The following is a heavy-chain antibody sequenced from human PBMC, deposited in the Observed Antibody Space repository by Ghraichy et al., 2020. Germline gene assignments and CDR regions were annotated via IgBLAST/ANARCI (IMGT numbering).Heavy chain of an antibody. D-gene: IGHD6-6*01. Sequence: ATLSLTCAVYGGSFSGYYWSWIRQPPGKGLEWIGEINHSGSTNYNPSLKSRVTISVDTSKNQFSLKLSSVTAADTAVYYCASLQLVNWGQGTLVTVSS. V-gene: IGHV4-34*01. CDR3: ASLQLVN. CDR2: INHSGST. J-gene: IGHJ4*02. CDR1: GGSFSGYY.